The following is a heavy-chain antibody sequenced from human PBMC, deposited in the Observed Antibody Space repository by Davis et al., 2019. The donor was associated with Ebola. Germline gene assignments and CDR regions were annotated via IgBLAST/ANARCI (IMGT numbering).Heavy chain of an antibody. J-gene: IGHJ6*02. D-gene: IGHD5-24*01. CDR1: GGSISSYY. CDR2: IYYSGST. Sequence: PSETLSLTCTVSGGSISSYYWSWIRQPPGKGLEWIGYIYYSGSTNYNPSLKSRVTISVDTSKNQFSLKLSSVTAADTAVYYCARYGYNNYYGMDVWGQGTTVTVSS. CDR3: ARYGYNNYYGMDV. V-gene: IGHV4-59*12.